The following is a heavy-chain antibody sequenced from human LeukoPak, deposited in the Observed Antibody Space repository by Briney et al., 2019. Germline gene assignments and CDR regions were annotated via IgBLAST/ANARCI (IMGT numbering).Heavy chain of an antibody. J-gene: IGHJ4*02. CDR1: GYTFTSYY. Sequence: ASMKVSCKASGYTFTSYYMHWVRQALGQGLEWMGIINPSGGSTSYAQKFQGRVTMTRDMSTSTVYMELSSLRSEDTAVYYCARAIVGATTDYFDYWGQGTLVTVSS. D-gene: IGHD1-26*01. CDR3: ARAIVGATTDYFDY. V-gene: IGHV1-46*01. CDR2: INPSGGST.